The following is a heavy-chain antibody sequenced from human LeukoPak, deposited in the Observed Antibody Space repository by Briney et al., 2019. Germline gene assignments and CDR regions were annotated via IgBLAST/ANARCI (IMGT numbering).Heavy chain of an antibody. J-gene: IGHJ4*02. CDR2: IIPIFGTA. V-gene: IGHV1-69*13. D-gene: IGHD3-22*01. CDR1: GDTFSSYA. CDR3: ARSRYYDSSGHSRLSADY. Sequence: SVKVSCKASGDTFSSYAISWVRQAPGQGLEWMGGIIPIFGTANYAQKFQGRVTITADESTSTAYMELSSLRSEDTAVYYCARSRYYDSSGHSRLSADYWGQGTLVTVSS.